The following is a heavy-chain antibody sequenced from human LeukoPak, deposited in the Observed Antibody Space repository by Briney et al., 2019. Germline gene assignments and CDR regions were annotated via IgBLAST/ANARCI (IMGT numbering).Heavy chain of an antibody. CDR1: GFTLSSYD. Sequence: GGSLRLSCAASGFTLSSYDMHWVGQVPGKGLEWVSAIGVAGDTYYPGSVRGRFIITRENAKNSLYLQMNSLRVEDTAVYYCARDRHGMAVWGQGTTVVVSS. V-gene: IGHV3-13*01. CDR3: ARDRHGMAV. CDR2: IGVAGDT. J-gene: IGHJ6*02.